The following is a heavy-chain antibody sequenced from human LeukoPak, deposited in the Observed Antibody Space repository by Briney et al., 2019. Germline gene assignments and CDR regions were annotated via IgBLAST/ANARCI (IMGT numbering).Heavy chain of an antibody. D-gene: IGHD3-3*01. J-gene: IGHJ4*02. Sequence: GGSLRLSSAASGFSFDRYIMNWVRQAPEKGLEWVSSISTRGTYIYYADSVKGRFTISRDNARNSLYLQMDSLRAEDTAVYYCARGGQPNSYNVLSGYSTPDYWGQGTLVTVSS. CDR2: ISTRGTYI. CDR1: GFSFDRYI. CDR3: ARGGQPNSYNVLSGYSTPDY. V-gene: IGHV3-21*01.